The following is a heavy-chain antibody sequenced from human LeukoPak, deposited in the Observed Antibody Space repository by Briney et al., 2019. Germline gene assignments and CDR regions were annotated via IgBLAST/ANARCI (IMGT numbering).Heavy chain of an antibody. CDR3: AADGAKYCGGGSCSEFWDY. CDR1: GGTFSSYA. J-gene: IGHJ4*02. Sequence: GASVKVSCKASGGTFSSYAISWVRQAPGQGLEWMGGIIPIFGTANYAQKFQGRVTITADESTSTAYMELSSLRSQDTAVYYCAADGAKYCGGGSCSEFWDYWGQGTLVTVSS. V-gene: IGHV1-69*13. CDR2: IIPIFGTA. D-gene: IGHD2-15*01.